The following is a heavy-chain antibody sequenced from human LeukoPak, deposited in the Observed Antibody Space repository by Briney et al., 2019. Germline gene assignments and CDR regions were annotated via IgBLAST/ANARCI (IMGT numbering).Heavy chain of an antibody. CDR3: AKDAPIYCSGGSCYDFDY. Sequence: PGGSLRLSCAASGFIFDDYGMNWVRQAPGKGLEWVAFIRYDGSNKYYADSVKGRFTISRDNSKDTLYLQMNSLRAEDTAVYYCAKDAPIYCSGGSCYDFDYWGQGTLVTVSS. J-gene: IGHJ4*02. D-gene: IGHD2-15*01. CDR1: GFIFDDYG. CDR2: IRYDGSNK. V-gene: IGHV3-30*02.